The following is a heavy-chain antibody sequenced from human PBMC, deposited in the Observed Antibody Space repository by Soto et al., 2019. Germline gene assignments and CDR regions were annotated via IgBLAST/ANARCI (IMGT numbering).Heavy chain of an antibody. J-gene: IGHJ4*02. D-gene: IGHD2-2*01. V-gene: IGHV3-48*03. CDR2: ISSSGDSS. CDR1: GFIFSSYE. Sequence: LILSCAASGFIFSSYEINWVRQAPVKTLEWVSYISSSGDSSYYADSVKGRFTISRDNARKSLYLQMNSLRAEDTAVYYCARVYCSTTTCHVQAFDSWGQGTLVTVSS. CDR3: ARVYCSTTTCHVQAFDS.